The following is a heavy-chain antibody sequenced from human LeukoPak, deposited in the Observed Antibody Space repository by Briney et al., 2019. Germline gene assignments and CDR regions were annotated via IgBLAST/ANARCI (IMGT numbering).Heavy chain of an antibody. CDR3: AREGDYGDYKTGVWFDP. D-gene: IGHD4-17*01. CDR1: GGTFSSYA. J-gene: IGHJ5*02. V-gene: IGHV1-69*13. CDR2: IIPIFGTA. Sequence: SVKVSCKASGGTFSSYAISWVRQAPGQGLEWMGGIIPIFGTANYAQKFQGRVTITADESTSTAYMELSSLRSEDTAVYYCAREGDYGDYKTGVWFDPWGQGTLVTVSS.